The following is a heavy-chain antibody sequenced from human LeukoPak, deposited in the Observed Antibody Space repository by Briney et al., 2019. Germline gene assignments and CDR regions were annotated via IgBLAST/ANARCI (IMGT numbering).Heavy chain of an antibody. CDR3: ARHWDSGWSDDAHDAFDI. Sequence: PSETLSLTCTVSGGSISSYYWSWIRQPPGKGLEWIGYIYYSGSTNYNPSLKSRVTISVDTSKNQFSLKLSSVTAADTAVYYCARHWDSGWSDDAHDAFDIWGQGTMVTVSS. D-gene: IGHD6-19*01. CDR2: IYYSGST. V-gene: IGHV4-59*08. J-gene: IGHJ3*02. CDR1: GGSISSYY.